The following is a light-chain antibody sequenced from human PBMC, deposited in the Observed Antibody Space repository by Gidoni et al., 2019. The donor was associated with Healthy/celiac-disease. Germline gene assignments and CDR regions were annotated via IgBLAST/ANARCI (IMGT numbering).Light chain of an antibody. J-gene: IGKJ4*01. CDR2: EST. V-gene: IGKV3-11*01. CDR1: HIVSSY. Sequence: PSTLSLPPEESATLSCTARHIVSSYVSWYQHTPGPPPRLLIYESTNGATSLPTRFSGGGSATYSPLTSSRLYPEFVAFYCRQHRSNCPFTFGGGTKVEIK. CDR3: QHRSNCPFT.